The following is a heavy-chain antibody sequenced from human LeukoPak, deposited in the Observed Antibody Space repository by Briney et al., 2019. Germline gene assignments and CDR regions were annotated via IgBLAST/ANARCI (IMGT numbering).Heavy chain of an antibody. D-gene: IGHD1-14*01. Sequence: GGSLRLSCAASGFTFSTYVMHWVRQAPGKGLERVAFIRHDGSEIQYGDSVKDRFNISRDNSKNTLYLQMNSLRSDDTGVYYCAKSREPSGSYAGPFDFWGQGSLVTVSS. CDR2: IRHDGSEI. CDR3: AKSREPSGSYAGPFDF. J-gene: IGHJ4*02. V-gene: IGHV3-30*02. CDR1: GFTFSTYV.